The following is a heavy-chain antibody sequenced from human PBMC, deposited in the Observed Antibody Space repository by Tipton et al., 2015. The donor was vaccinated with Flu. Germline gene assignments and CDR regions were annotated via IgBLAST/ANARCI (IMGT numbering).Heavy chain of an antibody. J-gene: IGHJ5*02. D-gene: IGHD1-26*01. CDR2: TYYRSQWRT. Sequence: PGLVKPSQTLSLTCVVSGETIFSNNAAWNWIRQSPSRGLEWLGRTYYRSQWRTDYALSVKSRITINADTSRNQISLHLSSVTPEDTAMYYCAKNSQWDGEVLTSPYFDPWGQGTLVTVSS. V-gene: IGHV6-1*01. CDR3: AKNSQWDGEVLTSPYFDP. CDR1: GETIFSNNAA.